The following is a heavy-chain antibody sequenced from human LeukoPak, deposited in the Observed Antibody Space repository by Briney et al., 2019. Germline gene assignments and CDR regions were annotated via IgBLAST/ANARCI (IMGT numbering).Heavy chain of an antibody. Sequence: GESLKISCKGSGYTFTSYWIGWVRQMPGKGLEWMGIIYPGDSDTRYSPSFQGQVTLSADKSISTAYLQWSSLKASDTAVYYCARLPATMTTPGRYYYYHGMDFWGQGTTVTVSS. D-gene: IGHD4-17*01. CDR3: ARLPATMTTPGRYYYYHGMDF. CDR1: GYTFTSYW. J-gene: IGHJ6*02. V-gene: IGHV5-51*01. CDR2: IYPGDSDT.